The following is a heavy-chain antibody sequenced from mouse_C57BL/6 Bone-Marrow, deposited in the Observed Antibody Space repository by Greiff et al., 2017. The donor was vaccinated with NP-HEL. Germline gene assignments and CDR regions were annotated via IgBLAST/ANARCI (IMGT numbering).Heavy chain of an antibody. D-gene: IGHD1-1*01. CDR3: ARRGDYYGSSFYWYFDV. V-gene: IGHV1-50*01. CDR2: IDPSDSYT. J-gene: IGHJ1*03. CDR1: GYTFTSYW. Sequence: QVQLQQSGAELVKPGASVKLSCKASGYTFTSYWMQWVKQRPGQGLEWIGEIDPSDSYTNSNQKFKGKATLTVDTSSSTAYMQLSSLTSEDSAVYYCARRGDYYGSSFYWYFDVWGTGTTVTVSS.